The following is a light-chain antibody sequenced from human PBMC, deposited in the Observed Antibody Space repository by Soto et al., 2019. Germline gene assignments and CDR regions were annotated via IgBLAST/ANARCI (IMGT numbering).Light chain of an antibody. CDR2: GNR. V-gene: IGLV1-40*01. Sequence: QSVLTQPHSVSGAPGQRVTISCTGSSSNIGADYDVHWYQQLPGTAPKLLIYGNRHRPSGVPDRFSGSKSGTSASLAITGLHAEDEAEYYCQSYDSSLSAVVFGGGTKLTVL. J-gene: IGLJ3*02. CDR1: SSNIGADYD. CDR3: QSYDSSLSAVV.